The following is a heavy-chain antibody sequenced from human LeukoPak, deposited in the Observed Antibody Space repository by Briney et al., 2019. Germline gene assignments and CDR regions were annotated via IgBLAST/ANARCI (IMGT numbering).Heavy chain of an antibody. CDR3: AKSRDGYKFLDY. Sequence: GRSLRLSCAASGFTFSSYAMHWVRQAPGKGLEWVAVISYDGSNKYYADSVKGRFTISRDNSKNTLYLQMNSLRAEDTAVYYCAKSRDGYKFLDYWGQGTLVTVSS. J-gene: IGHJ4*02. D-gene: IGHD5-24*01. V-gene: IGHV3-30-3*01. CDR2: ISYDGSNK. CDR1: GFTFSSYA.